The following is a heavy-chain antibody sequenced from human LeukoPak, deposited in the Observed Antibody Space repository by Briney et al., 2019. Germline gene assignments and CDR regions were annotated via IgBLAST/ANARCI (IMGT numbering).Heavy chain of an antibody. D-gene: IGHD3-16*01. V-gene: IGHV3-7*01. CDR1: GFTFSSYW. J-gene: IGHJ3*02. Sequence: HPGGSLRLSCAASGFTFSSYWMSWVRQAPGKGLEWVANIKQDGSEKYYVDSVKGRFTISRDNAKNSLYLQMNSLRAEDTAVYYCARSEDLYAPIGGAFDIWGQGTMVTVSS. CDR2: IKQDGSEK. CDR3: ARSEDLYAPIGGAFDI.